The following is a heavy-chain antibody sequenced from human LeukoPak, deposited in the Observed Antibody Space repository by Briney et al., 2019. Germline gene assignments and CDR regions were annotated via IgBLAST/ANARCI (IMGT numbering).Heavy chain of an antibody. D-gene: IGHD2-2*01. CDR1: GGSISSYY. J-gene: IGHJ5*02. CDR2: IYYSGST. Sequence: TSETLPLTCTVSGGSISSYYWSWIRQPPGKGLEWIGYIYYSGSTNYNPSLKSRVTISVDTSKNQFSLKLSSVTAADTAVYYCARAVGYCSSTSCYAGLGVWFDPWGQGTLVTVSS. V-gene: IGHV4-59*01. CDR3: ARAVGYCSSTSCYAGLGVWFDP.